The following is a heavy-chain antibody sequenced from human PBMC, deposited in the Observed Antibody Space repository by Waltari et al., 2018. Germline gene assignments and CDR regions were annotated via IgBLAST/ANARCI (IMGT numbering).Heavy chain of an antibody. CDR3: ARERSTVTTAWFDP. V-gene: IGHV4-30-4*01. J-gene: IGHJ5*02. Sequence: QVQLQESGPGLVKPSQTLSLTCPVPGGSISRGDYSWRWIRQPPGKGLEWSGYIYYSGSTYYNPSLKSRVTISVDTSKNQFSLKLSSVTAADTAVYYCARERSTVTTAWFDPWGQGTLVTVSS. CDR1: GGSISRGDYS. D-gene: IGHD4-17*01. CDR2: IYYSGST.